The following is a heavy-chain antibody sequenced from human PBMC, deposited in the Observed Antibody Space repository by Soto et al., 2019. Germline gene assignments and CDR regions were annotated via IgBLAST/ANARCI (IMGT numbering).Heavy chain of an antibody. V-gene: IGHV1-18*01. CDR1: GYTFTSYC. Sequence: ASVKVSCKASGYTFTSYCISWVRQAPGQGLEWMGWISAYNGNTNYAQKLQGRVTMTTDTSTSTAYMELRSLRSDDTAVYYCARGEEQWLVPEYFQHWGQGTLVTVSS. CDR3: ARGEEQWLVPEYFQH. J-gene: IGHJ1*01. CDR2: ISAYNGNT. D-gene: IGHD6-19*01.